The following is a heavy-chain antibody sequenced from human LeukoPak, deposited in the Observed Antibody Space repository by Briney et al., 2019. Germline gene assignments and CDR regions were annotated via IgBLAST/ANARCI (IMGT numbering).Heavy chain of an antibody. CDR2: INSNSGGT. Sequence: ASVRVSCKTSGYTFTDYYIHWVRQAPGQGLEWMGWINSNSGGTSYAQKFQGRVTLTRDTPTRTAYMELNRLTSDDTAVYYCARHVGYCSSTSCLYGYAFDIWGQGTMVTVSS. J-gene: IGHJ3*02. D-gene: IGHD2-2*03. CDR3: ARHVGYCSSTSCLYGYAFDI. CDR1: GYTFTDYY. V-gene: IGHV1-2*02.